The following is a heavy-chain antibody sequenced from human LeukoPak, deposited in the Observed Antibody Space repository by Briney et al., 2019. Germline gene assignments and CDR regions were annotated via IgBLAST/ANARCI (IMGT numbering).Heavy chain of an antibody. CDR1: GYTFTSYG. V-gene: IGHV1-18*01. D-gene: IGHD3-22*01. J-gene: IGHJ4*02. CDR2: ISTYNGDT. CDR3: ARAGGRYYYDSSGYLPNFDY. Sequence: ASVKVSCKASGYTFTSYGISWVRQAPGQGLEWMGWISTYNGDTNYAQKLQGRVTMTTDTSTSTAYMELRSLRSDDTAVYYCARAGGRYYYDSSGYLPNFDYWGQGTLVTVSS.